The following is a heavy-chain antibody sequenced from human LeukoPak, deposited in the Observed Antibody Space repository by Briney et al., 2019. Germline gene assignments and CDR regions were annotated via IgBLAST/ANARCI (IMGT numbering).Heavy chain of an antibody. Sequence: PSETLSLTCSVSDGSINTYFWSWIRQPAGKGLEWIGRIDSSGSTNFNPSLKSRVTISEDKSKNQFSLKLSSVTAADTAVYYCARGGQQLRYFQHWGQGTLVTVSS. J-gene: IGHJ1*01. D-gene: IGHD6-13*01. CDR1: DGSINTYF. CDR3: ARGGQQLRYFQH. V-gene: IGHV4-4*07. CDR2: IDSSGST.